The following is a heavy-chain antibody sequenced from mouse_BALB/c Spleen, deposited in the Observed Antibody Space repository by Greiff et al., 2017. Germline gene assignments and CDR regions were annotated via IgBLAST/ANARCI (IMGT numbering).Heavy chain of an antibody. J-gene: IGHJ4*01. Sequence: QVQLQQSGPGLVQPSQSLSITCTVSGFSLTSYGVHWVRQSPGKGLEWLGVIWSGGSTDYNAAFISRLSFSKDNSKSQVFFKMNSLQADDTAIYYGAKKEGPYYGLYYYAMDYWGQGTSVTVSS. V-gene: IGHV2-2*01. CDR3: AKKEGPYYGLYYYAMDY. CDR1: GFSLTSYG. CDR2: IWSGGST. D-gene: IGHD2-10*01.